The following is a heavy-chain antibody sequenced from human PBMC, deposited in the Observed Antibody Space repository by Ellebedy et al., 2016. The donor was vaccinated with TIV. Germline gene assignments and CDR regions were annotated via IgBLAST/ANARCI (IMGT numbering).Heavy chain of an antibody. J-gene: IGHJ6*02. D-gene: IGHD3-16*01. Sequence: GGSLRLXXAASGFTFSSYSMNWVRQAPGKGLEWVSSISSSSSYIYYADSVKGRFTISRDNAKNPLYLQMNSLRAEDTAVYYCARDLGPWRDYYYYGMDVWGQGTTVTVSS. CDR3: ARDLGPWRDYYYYGMDV. CDR1: GFTFSSYS. CDR2: ISSSSSYI. V-gene: IGHV3-21*01.